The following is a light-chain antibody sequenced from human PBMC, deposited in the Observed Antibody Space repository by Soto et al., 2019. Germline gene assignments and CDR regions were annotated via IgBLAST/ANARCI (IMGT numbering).Light chain of an antibody. CDR1: SSDVGGYNY. J-gene: IGLJ3*02. CDR3: QSYDNSLSGSWV. CDR2: EVI. V-gene: IGLV2-14*01. Sequence: QSALTQPASVSGSPGQSITISCTGTSSDVGGYNYVSWYQHHPGEAPKLMIYEVINRPSGVPDRFSGSKSGTSASLAINGLQAEDEAHYYCQSYDNSLSGSWVFGGGTKLTVL.